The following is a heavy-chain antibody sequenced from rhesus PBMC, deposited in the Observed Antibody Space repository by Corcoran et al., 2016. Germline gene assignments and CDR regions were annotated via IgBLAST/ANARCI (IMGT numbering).Heavy chain of an antibody. CDR2: IYGGSGST. J-gene: IGHJ4*01. D-gene: IGHD6-31*01. V-gene: IGHV4-147*01. CDR1: GGSIRSFC. Sequence: QVQLQESGPGVVKPSETLSLTCAVSGGSIRSFCWGWTRQPPGKGLEEIGQIYGGSGSTSYNPSLKSRVTISKDTSKNQFSLKLSSVTAADTAVYYCAREGAAALDYWGQGGLGTVSS. CDR3: AREGAAALDY.